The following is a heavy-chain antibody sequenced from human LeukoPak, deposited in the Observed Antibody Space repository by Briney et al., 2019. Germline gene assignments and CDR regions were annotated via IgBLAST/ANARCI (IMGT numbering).Heavy chain of an antibody. J-gene: IGHJ4*02. D-gene: IGHD2-15*01. CDR3: AREVTSRRIGY. CDR2: IYYSGST. CDR1: IGSISSSSYY. V-gene: IGHV4-39*07. Sequence: SETLSLTCTVSIGSISSSSYYSGWVRQPPREGLEWIGSIYYSGSTYYNPSLKSRVTISVDTSKNQFSLKLSSVTAADTAVYYCAREVTSRRIGYWGQGTLVTVSS.